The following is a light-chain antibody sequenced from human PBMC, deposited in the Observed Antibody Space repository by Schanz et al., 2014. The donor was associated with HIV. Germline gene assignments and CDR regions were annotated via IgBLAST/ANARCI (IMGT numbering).Light chain of an antibody. CDR2: GND. J-gene: IGLJ3*02. V-gene: IGLV6-57*04. CDR1: SGSIASDY. Sequence: NFMLTQPHSVSESPGKTVVISCTRSSGSIASDYVQWYQQRPGSAPTVVIVGNDQRPSGVPDRFSGSIDRSSNSASLIISRLETDDEADYFCHSSDGLNLGVFGGGTKLTVL. CDR3: HSSDGLNLGV.